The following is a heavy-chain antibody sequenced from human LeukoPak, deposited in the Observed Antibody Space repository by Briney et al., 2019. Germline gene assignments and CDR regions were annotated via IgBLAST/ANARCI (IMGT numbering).Heavy chain of an antibody. CDR2: IYYSGST. Sequence: SETLSLTCTVSGGSISRYYWSWIRQPPGRGLEWIGYIYYSGSTNYNPSLKSRVTISVDTSNNQFSLKLSSVTAADTAVYSCASADGSSGVHDHWGQGTLVTVSS. CDR3: ASADGSSGVHDH. CDR1: GGSISRYY. V-gene: IGHV4-59*01. J-gene: IGHJ4*02. D-gene: IGHD3-22*01.